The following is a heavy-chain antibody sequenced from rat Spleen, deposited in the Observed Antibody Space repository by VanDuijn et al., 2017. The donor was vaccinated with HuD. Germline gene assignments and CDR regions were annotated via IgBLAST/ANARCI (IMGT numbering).Heavy chain of an antibody. CDR3: AKDPLLPGGA. D-gene: IGHD1-4*01. V-gene: IGHV5-27*01. CDR2: INTDGGST. CDR1: GFTFSDYY. Sequence: EVQLVESGGGLVQPGESLKLSCAASGFTFSDYYMTWVRQPPRKGLEWVSSINTDGGSTYYPDSVKGRFTISRDNAENTVYLQMNSLRSEDTATYYCAKDPLLPGGAWGQGVMVTVSS. J-gene: IGHJ2*01.